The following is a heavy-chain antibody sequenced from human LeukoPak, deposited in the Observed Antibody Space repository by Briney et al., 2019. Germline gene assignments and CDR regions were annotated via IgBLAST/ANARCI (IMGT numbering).Heavy chain of an antibody. D-gene: IGHD3-9*01. CDR1: GYTFTGYY. V-gene: IGHV1-2*02. CDR2: INPNSGDT. J-gene: IGHJ3*02. Sequence: ASVKVSCKASGYTFTGYYMHWVRQAPGQGLEWMGWINPNSGDTNYAQKFQGRVTVTRDTSISTAYMELSRLRSDDTAVYYCARIRGYYDILTGSSDAFDIWGQGTMVTVSS. CDR3: ARIRGYYDILTGSSDAFDI.